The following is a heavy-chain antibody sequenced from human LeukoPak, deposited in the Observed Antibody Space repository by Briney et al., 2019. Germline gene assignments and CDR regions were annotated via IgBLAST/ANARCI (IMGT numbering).Heavy chain of an antibody. CDR1: GFTFDDYA. CDR3: AKDISDEGSNWFDP. D-gene: IGHD3-10*01. Sequence: GRSLRPSCAASGFTFDDYAMHWVRQAPGKGLEWVSGISWNSGSIGYADSVKGRFTISRDNAKNSLYLQMNSLRAEDTALYYCAKDISDEGSNWFDPWGQGTLVTVSS. V-gene: IGHV3-9*01. CDR2: ISWNSGSI. J-gene: IGHJ5*02.